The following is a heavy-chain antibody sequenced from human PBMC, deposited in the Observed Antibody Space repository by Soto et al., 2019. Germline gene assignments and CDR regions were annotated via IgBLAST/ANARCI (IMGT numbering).Heavy chain of an antibody. Sequence: ASVKVSCKASGYTFTSYYMHWARQAPGQGLEWMGIINPSGGSTSYAQKFQGRVTTTRDTSTSTVYMELSSLRSEDTAVYYCARAVAVPADFDYWGQGTLVTVSS. D-gene: IGHD6-19*01. CDR2: INPSGGST. CDR1: GYTFTSYY. V-gene: IGHV1-46*01. J-gene: IGHJ4*02. CDR3: ARAVAVPADFDY.